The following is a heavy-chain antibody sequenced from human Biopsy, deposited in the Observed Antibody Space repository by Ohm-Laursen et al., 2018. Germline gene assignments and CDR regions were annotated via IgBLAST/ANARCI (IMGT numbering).Heavy chain of an antibody. D-gene: IGHD4-23*01. CDR2: IYYSGTT. CDR3: ARRPYGGTRYWYFDL. V-gene: IGHV4-31*01. J-gene: IGHJ2*01. CDR1: GGSVSSGGFY. Sequence: SQTLSLTCTVSGGSVSSGGFYWRWIRQHPGKGLEWIGYIYYSGTTYYNPSLKSLVTISVDTSKNQFSLKLNSVTAADTDVYYCARRPYGGTRYWYFDLWGRGTLVTVSS.